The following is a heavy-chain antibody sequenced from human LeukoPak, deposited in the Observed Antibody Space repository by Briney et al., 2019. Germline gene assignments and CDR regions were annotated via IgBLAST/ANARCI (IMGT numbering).Heavy chain of an antibody. D-gene: IGHD2-2*02. Sequence: PSETLSLTCTVSGGSISSSSYHWGWIRQPPGQGLEWIGSIYFSGTTFYNPSLKSRVTISVDTSKNQFSLKVSSVTAADTAVYYCATTYDYTGGGYDYWGQGTLVTVSS. J-gene: IGHJ4*02. V-gene: IGHV4-39*01. CDR3: ATTYDYTGGGYDY. CDR2: IYFSGTT. CDR1: GGSISSSSYH.